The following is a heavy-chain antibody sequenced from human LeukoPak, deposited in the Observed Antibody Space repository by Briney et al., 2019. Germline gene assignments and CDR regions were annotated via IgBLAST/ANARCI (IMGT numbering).Heavy chain of an antibody. CDR2: ISPDGETT. Sequence: GGSLRLSCEASGFTFSSISMNWVRQAPGKGLEWVSSISPDGETTYHADSVKGRFTTSRDNAKSSLYLQMNSLRAEDAALYYCTRDLPVPSLVRGIIIYGLIDYWGQGTLVTVSS. D-gene: IGHD3-10*01. J-gene: IGHJ4*02. V-gene: IGHV3-21*06. CDR1: GFTFSSIS. CDR3: TRDLPVPSLVRGIIIYGLIDY.